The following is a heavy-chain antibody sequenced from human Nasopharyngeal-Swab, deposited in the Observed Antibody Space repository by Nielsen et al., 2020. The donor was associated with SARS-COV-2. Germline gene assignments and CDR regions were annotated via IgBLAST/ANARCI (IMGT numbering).Heavy chain of an antibody. CDR3: ARGRYNWNYIPFEY. CDR2: IKQDGSEK. J-gene: IGHJ4*02. D-gene: IGHD1-7*01. CDR1: GFTFSNYW. V-gene: IGHV3-7*01. Sequence: GESLKISCAASGFTFSNYWMSCVRQAPGKGLEWVANIKQDGSEKYYVDSVKGRFTISRDNAKNSLYLQMNSLRAEDTAVYYCARGRYNWNYIPFEYWGQGTLVTVSS.